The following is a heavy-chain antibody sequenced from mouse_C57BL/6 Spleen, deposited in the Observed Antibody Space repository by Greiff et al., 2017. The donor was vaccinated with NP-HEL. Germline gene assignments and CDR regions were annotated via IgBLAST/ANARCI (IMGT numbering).Heavy chain of an antibody. CDR2: INPGSGGT. D-gene: IGHD4-1*01. CDR3: ANWDGKAMDY. J-gene: IGHJ4*01. CDR1: GYAFTNYL. Sequence: VKLQESGAELVRPGTSVKVSCKASGYAFTNYLIEWVKQRPGQGLEWIGVINPGSGGTNYNEKFKGKATLTADKSSSTAYMQLSSLTSEDSAVYFCANWDGKAMDYWGQGTSVTVSS. V-gene: IGHV1-54*01.